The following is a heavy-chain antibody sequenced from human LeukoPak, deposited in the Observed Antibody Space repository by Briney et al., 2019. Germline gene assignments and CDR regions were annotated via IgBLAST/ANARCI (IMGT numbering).Heavy chain of an antibody. CDR1: GFTFSSCG. J-gene: IGHJ3*02. D-gene: IGHD3/OR15-3a*01. CDR3: GLDTTLTSSQSPEDAFDI. Sequence: GGSLRLSCAASGFTFSSCGFNWVRQAPGKGLEWDSSISSSSSYIYYADSVKGRFTISRDNAKNSLYLQMNSLRAEDTAVYYCGLDTTLTSSQSPEDAFDIWGQGTMVTVSS. CDR2: ISSSSSYI. V-gene: IGHV3-21*01.